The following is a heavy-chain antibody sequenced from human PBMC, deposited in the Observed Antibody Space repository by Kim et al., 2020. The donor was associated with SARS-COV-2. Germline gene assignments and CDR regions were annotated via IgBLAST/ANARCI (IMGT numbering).Heavy chain of an antibody. CDR2: IIPIFGTA. CDR1: GGTFSSYA. Sequence: SVKVSCKASGGTFSSYAISWVRQAPGQGLEWMGGIIPIFGTANYAQKFQGRVTITADESTSTAYMELSSLRSEDTAVYYCARVKGGPPTYYDILTGYRGAFDIWGQGTMVTVSS. V-gene: IGHV1-69*13. J-gene: IGHJ3*02. D-gene: IGHD3-9*01. CDR3: ARVKGGPPTYYDILTGYRGAFDI.